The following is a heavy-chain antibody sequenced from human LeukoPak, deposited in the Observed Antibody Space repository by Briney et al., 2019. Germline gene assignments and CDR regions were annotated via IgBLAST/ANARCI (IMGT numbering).Heavy chain of an antibody. D-gene: IGHD3-3*01. CDR3: AMEISTIFGVVIIDWFDP. V-gene: IGHV4-4*07. CDR1: GGSISSYY. CDR2: IYTSGST. Sequence: SETLSLTCTVSGGSISSYYWSWIRQPAGKGLEWIGHIYTSGSTNYNPSLKSRVTMSVDTSKNQFSLKLSSVTAADTAVYYCAMEISTIFGVVIIDWFDPSGQGTLVTVSS. J-gene: IGHJ5*02.